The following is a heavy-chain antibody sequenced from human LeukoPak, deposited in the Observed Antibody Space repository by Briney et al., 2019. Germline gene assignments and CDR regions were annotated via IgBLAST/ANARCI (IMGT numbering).Heavy chain of an antibody. CDR1: GGTFSSYA. CDR2: IIPIFGTA. J-gene: IGHJ3*02. V-gene: IGHV1-69*05. D-gene: IGHD1-20*01. Sequence: ASVKVSCKASGGTFSSYAISWVRQAPGQGLEWMGGIIPIFGTANYAQKFQGRVTITTDESTSTAYMELSSLRSEDTAVYYCAKIISGTTLGAFDIWGQGTMVTVSS. CDR3: AKIISGTTLGAFDI.